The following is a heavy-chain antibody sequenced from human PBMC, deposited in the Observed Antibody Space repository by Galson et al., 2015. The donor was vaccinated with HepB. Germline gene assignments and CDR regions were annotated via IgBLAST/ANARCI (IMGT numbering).Heavy chain of an antibody. CDR1: GYSFTSYW. CDR2: IYPGDSDT. J-gene: IGHJ5*02. D-gene: IGHD3-10*01. V-gene: IGHV5-51*01. CDR3: ARETYYYGSGSSSTAYKAFDP. Sequence: QSGAEVKKPGESLKISCTGSGYSFTSYWIGWVRQMPGKGLEWMGIIYPGDSDTRYSPSFQGQVTISADKSISTAYLQWSSLKASDTAMYYCARETYYYGSGSSSTAYKAFDPWGQGTLVTVSS.